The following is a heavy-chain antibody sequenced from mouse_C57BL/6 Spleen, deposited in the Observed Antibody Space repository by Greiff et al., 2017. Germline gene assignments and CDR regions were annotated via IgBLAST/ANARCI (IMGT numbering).Heavy chain of an antibody. D-gene: IGHD2-1*01. J-gene: IGHJ4*01. CDR1: GYTFTDYY. CDR2: INPNNGGT. Sequence: VQLKQSGPELVKPGASVKISCKASGYTFTDYYMNWVKQSHGKSLEWIGDINPNNGGTSYNQKFKGKATLTVDKSSSTAYMELRSLTSEDSAVYYCAREKLLYAMDYWGQGTSVTVSS. CDR3: AREKLLYAMDY. V-gene: IGHV1-26*01.